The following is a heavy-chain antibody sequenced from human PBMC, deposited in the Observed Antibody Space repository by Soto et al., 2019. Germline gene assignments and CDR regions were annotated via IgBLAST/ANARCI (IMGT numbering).Heavy chain of an antibody. J-gene: IGHJ4*02. Sequence: GGSLRLSCAASGFTFSSYSMNWVRQAPGKGLEWVSSISSGSSYIYYADSVKGRFTISRDNAKNSLYLQMNSLRAEDTAVYYCARIYSSGWYGPDYWGQGTLVTVS. CDR1: GFTFSSYS. CDR3: ARIYSSGWYGPDY. V-gene: IGHV3-21*01. CDR2: ISSGSSYI. D-gene: IGHD6-19*01.